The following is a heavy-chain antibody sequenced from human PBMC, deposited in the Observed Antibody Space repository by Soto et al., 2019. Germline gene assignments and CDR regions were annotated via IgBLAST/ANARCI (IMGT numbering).Heavy chain of an antibody. D-gene: IGHD3-10*01. CDR2: ISAYTGKA. CDR3: ARDQRYYGSGSYYSDS. CDR1: GYVYISYG. J-gene: IGHJ4*02. V-gene: IGHV1-18*04. Sequence: QVQLVQSGPEVKKPGASVKVSCKTSGYVYISYGISWVRPAPGHGLEWVGWISAYTGKADYAQKFQGRVTMTTETSTSTAFLELRSLRSDDTAVYYCARDQRYYGSGSYYSDSWGQGTLVTVSS.